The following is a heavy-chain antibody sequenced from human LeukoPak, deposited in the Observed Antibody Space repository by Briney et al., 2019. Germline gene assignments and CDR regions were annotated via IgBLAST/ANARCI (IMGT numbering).Heavy chain of an antibody. CDR3: ARERQDTVIHSGAFDI. CDR2: IRQDGGVK. J-gene: IGHJ3*02. CDR1: GFTFSSYW. D-gene: IGHD2-21*02. Sequence: GGSLRLSCAASGFTFSSYWMTWVRQAPGKGLEWVANIRQDGGVKYYMDSAKGRFTLSRDNAKSSLYLQMNSLRAEDTAVYFCARERQDTVIHSGAFDIWGQGTMVTVSS. V-gene: IGHV3-7*01.